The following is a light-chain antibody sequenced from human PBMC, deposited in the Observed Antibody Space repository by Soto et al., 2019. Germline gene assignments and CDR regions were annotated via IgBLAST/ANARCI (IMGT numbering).Light chain of an antibody. CDR2: WAS. Sequence: DIVMTQSPDSLAVSLGERATINCKSSQSVLYSSNNKNYLAWYQQKPGQPPKLLIYWASTRESGVPDRFSGSGSGTDFTLTIRSLQAEDVAVYYCQQYYSTPQTFGQETKLEIK. CDR3: QQYYSTPQT. CDR1: QSVLYSSNNKNY. V-gene: IGKV4-1*01. J-gene: IGKJ2*01.